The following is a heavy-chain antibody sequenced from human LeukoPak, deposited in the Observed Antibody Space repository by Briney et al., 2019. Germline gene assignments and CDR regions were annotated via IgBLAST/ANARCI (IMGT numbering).Heavy chain of an antibody. CDR2: IKEDGSEK. CDR3: ARDGPWFGEFFDY. Sequence: GLSLRLSCAASGFTLRTYWMSWVPQAPGKGREGGADIKEDGSEKNYVDSVKGRFTISRDNAKNSLFLQTNSLRAEDTAVYYCARDGPWFGEFFDYWGQGTLVTVSS. CDR1: GFTLRTYW. J-gene: IGHJ4*02. V-gene: IGHV3-7*04. D-gene: IGHD3-10*01.